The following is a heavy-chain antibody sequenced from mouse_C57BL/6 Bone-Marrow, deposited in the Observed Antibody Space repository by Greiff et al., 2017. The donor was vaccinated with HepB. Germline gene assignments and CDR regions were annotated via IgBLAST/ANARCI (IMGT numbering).Heavy chain of an antibody. CDR3: AREEGLTGTDFDY. J-gene: IGHJ2*01. Sequence: EVQLQQSGPGLVKPSQSLSLTCSVTGYSITSGYYWNWIRQFPGNKLEWMGYISYDGSNNYNPSLKNRISITRDTSKNQFFLKLNSVTTEDTATYYCAREEGLTGTDFDYRGQGTTLTVSS. CDR1: GYSITSGYY. D-gene: IGHD4-1*01. CDR2: ISYDGSN. V-gene: IGHV3-6*01.